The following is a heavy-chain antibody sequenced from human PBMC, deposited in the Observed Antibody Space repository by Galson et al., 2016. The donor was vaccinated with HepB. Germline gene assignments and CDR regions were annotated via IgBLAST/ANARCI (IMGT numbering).Heavy chain of an antibody. CDR2: ISATGGST. CDR1: GFTFTSYT. J-gene: IGHJ3*01. V-gene: IGHV3-23*01. Sequence: SLRLSCAASGFTFTSYTMSWVRLAPGRGLEWVSTISATGGSTFYADSVKGRFIISRGDSENTLYLQVNSLGAEDTAVYLCAKVKSPYYADYASPFDVWGLGTMVTVSS. D-gene: IGHD4-17*01. CDR3: AKVKSPYYADYASPFDV.